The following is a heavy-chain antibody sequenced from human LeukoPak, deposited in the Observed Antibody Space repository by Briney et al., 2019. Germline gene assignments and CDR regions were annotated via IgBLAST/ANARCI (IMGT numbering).Heavy chain of an antibody. CDR1: GFTFSDYY. CDR2: ISSSGSTI. V-gene: IGHV3-11*04. J-gene: IGHJ4*02. CDR3: VRDGIVGASYYFDF. Sequence: PGGSLRLSCAASGFTFSDYYMSWIRQAPGKGLEWVSYISSSGSTIYYADSVKGRFTISRDNAKDSLHLQMDSLRADDTAVYYCVRDGIVGASYYFDFWGQGTLVTVSS. D-gene: IGHD1-26*01.